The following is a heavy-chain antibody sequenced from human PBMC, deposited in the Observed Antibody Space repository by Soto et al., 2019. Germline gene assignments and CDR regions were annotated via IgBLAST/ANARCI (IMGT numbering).Heavy chain of an antibody. D-gene: IGHD3-3*01. V-gene: IGHV1-58*02. CDR2: IVVGSGNT. CDR3: AATSYYDFWSGYPNFDY. CDR1: GFTFASSA. J-gene: IGHJ4*02. Sequence: ASVKVSCKASGFTFASSAMQWVRQARGQRLEWIGWIVVGSGNTNYAQKFQERVTITRDMSTSTAYMELSSLRSEDTAVYYCAATSYYDFWSGYPNFDYWGQGTLVTVSS.